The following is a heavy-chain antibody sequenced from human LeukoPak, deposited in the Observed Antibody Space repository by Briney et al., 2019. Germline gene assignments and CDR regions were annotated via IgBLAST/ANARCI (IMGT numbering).Heavy chain of an antibody. D-gene: IGHD3-22*01. J-gene: IGHJ4*02. CDR1: GGSISSYY. Sequence: SETLSLTCTVSGGSISSYYWSWIRQPPGKGLEWIGYIYYSGSTNYNPSLKSRVTISVDTSKNQFSLKLSSVTAADTAVYYCARGTLYYDSSGYSPYYFDYWGRGTLVTVSS. CDR2: IYYSGST. CDR3: ARGTLYYDSSGYSPYYFDY. V-gene: IGHV4-59*01.